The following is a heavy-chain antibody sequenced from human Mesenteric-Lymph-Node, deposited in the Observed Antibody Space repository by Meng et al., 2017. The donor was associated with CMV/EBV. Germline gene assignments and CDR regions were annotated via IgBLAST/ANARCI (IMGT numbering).Heavy chain of an antibody. J-gene: IGHJ4*02. V-gene: IGHV3-23*01. CDR3: ARRPFGDYLYYFDY. CDR2: ISGGSIST. Sequence: SGFTFATYTMAWVRQAPGRGLEWVSVISGGSISTYYADAVKGRFTVSRDNSKNTLFLQMSSLRAEDTAVYYCARRPFGDYLYYFDYWGQGSLVTVSS. CDR1: GFTFATYT. D-gene: IGHD4-17*01.